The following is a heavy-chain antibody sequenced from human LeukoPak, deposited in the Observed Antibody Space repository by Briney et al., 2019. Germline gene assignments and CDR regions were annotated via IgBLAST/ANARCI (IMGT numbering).Heavy chain of an antibody. J-gene: IGHJ4*02. CDR3: ARTRYCSGISCFYAN. D-gene: IGHD2-2*01. CDR1: EFTFSIYA. Sequence: PGGSLRLSCAASEFTFSIYAMTWVRQAPGKGLEWVSAINSGGNSTYYADSVKGRFTISRDNSKNTLYLQMSSLKAEDTAVYYCARTRYCSGISCFYANWGQGTLVTVSS. V-gene: IGHV3-23*01. CDR2: INSGGNST.